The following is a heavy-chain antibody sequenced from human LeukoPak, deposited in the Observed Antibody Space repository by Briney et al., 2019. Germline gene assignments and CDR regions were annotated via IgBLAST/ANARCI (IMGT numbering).Heavy chain of an antibody. CDR2: INHSGST. J-gene: IGHJ5*02. V-gene: IGHV4-34*01. CDR3: ARESGSYLWRSWLNP. Sequence: PSETLSLTCAVYGGSFSGYYWSWIRQPPGKGLEWIGEINHSGSTNYNPSLKSRVTISVDTSKNQFSLKLNSVTAADTAVYYCARESGSYLWRSWLNPWGQGTLVTVSS. CDR1: GGSFSGYY. D-gene: IGHD3-16*01.